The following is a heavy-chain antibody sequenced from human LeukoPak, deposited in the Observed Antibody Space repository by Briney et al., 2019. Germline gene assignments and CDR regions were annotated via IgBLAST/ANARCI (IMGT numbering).Heavy chain of an antibody. CDR3: AKDWGYASGTYYNL. CDR1: GFTFSSYA. J-gene: IGHJ4*02. CDR2: ITSNGGST. Sequence: GGSLRLSCAASGFTFSSYAMSWVRQALGKGLEWVSTITSNGGSTYYADSVKGRFTISRDNSKNTLYLQMNSLRAEDTAIYYCAKDWGYASGTYYNLWGQGTLVTVSS. V-gene: IGHV3-23*01. D-gene: IGHD3-10*01.